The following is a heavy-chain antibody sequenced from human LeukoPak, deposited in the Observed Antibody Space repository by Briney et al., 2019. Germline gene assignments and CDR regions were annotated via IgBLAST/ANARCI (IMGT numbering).Heavy chain of an antibody. D-gene: IGHD2-2*01. CDR2: ITGSGGST. J-gene: IGHJ4*02. Sequence: PGGSLRLSCAASGFTFSSYGMSWVRQAPGKGLEWVSAITGSGGSTYYADSVKGRFTISRDNSKNTLYLQMNSLRAEDTDVYYCAKSFRSTSLDYWGQGTLVTVSS. CDR1: GFTFSSYG. CDR3: AKSFRSTSLDY. V-gene: IGHV3-23*01.